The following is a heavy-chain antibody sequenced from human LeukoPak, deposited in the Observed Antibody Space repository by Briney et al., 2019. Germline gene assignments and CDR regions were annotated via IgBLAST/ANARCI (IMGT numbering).Heavy chain of an antibody. CDR1: GFTFSSYA. CDR2: ISSNGGST. CDR3: ARFGSGSLDY. J-gene: IGHJ4*02. V-gene: IGHV3-64*01. D-gene: IGHD3-10*01. Sequence: PGGSLRLSCAASGFTFSSYAMHWVRQAPGKGLEYVSAISSNGGSTYYANSVKGRFTISRDNSKNTLYLQMGSLRAEDMAVYYCARFGSGSLDYWGQGTLVTVSS.